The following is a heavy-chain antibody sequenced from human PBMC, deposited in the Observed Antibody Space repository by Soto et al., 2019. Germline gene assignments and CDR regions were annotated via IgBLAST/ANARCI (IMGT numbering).Heavy chain of an antibody. CDR1: GGSFSGYY. CDR3: ARRRTRPQGRSGSNWFDP. D-gene: IGHD6-25*01. J-gene: IGHJ5*02. Sequence: SETLSLTCAVYGGSFSGYYWSWIRQPPGKGLEWIGEINHSGSTNYNPSLKSRVTISVDTSKNQFSLKLSSVTAADTAVYYCARRRTRPQGRSGSNWFDPWGQGTLVTVSS. CDR2: INHSGST. V-gene: IGHV4-34*01.